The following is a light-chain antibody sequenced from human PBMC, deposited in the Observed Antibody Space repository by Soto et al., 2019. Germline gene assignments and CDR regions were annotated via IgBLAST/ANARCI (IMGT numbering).Light chain of an antibody. CDR1: QSVSFY. CDR3: QQYNNWPRT. Sequence: EIVLTQSPATLSLSPGERANLSCRASQSVSFYLGWYQQKPGQAPRLLIYGASTRATGIPARFSGSGSGTEFTLTISSLQSEDFAVYYCQQYNNWPRTFGQGTKVDI. J-gene: IGKJ1*01. CDR2: GAS. V-gene: IGKV3-15*01.